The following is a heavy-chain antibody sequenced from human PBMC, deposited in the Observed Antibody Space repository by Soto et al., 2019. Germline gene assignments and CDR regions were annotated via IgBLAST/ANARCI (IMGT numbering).Heavy chain of an antibody. CDR2: IRGDGGDT. J-gene: IGHJ3*01. CDR3: TKDRRGGKYPAFAL. V-gene: IGHV3-23*01. D-gene: IGHD2-15*01. Sequence: ELQLLESGGGLVQPGGFLRLTCAASGFSVSDYDMGWVRQAPGKGLEWVSLIRGDGGDTYYAASVEGRLSTSRDTSENTVYLDMNFLRAEDTALYYCTKDRRGGKYPAFALWGQGTMVTVSS. CDR1: GFSVSDYD.